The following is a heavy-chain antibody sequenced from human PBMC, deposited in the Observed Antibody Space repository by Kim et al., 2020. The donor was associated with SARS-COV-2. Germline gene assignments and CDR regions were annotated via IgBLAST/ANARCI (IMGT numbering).Heavy chain of an antibody. CDR1: GFTFSDFW. D-gene: IGHD3-9*01. CDR2: IKQDGSET. Sequence: GGSLRLSCEVSGFTFSDFWMSWVRQAPGKGLEWVANIKQDGSETYYVASVKGRFTISRDNAKNSLYLQMNNLATDDTAVYYCARDLPLYDILTGKPFDYWGQGNLVTVSS. CDR3: ARDLPLYDILTGKPFDY. V-gene: IGHV3-7*01. J-gene: IGHJ4*02.